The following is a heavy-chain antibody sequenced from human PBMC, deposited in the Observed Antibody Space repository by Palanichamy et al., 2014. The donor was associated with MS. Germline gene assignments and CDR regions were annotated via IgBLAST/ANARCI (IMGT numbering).Heavy chain of an antibody. CDR1: GYTFTDYA. D-gene: IGHD3-3*01. J-gene: IGHJ4*02. CDR2: INAGNGNT. CDR3: ARGLWSSSRVGYYFDN. Sequence: QVQLVQSGAEVKKPGASVKVSCKASGYTFTDYAMNWVRQAPGQRLEWMGWINAGNGNTKYSQKFQGRVTLTRDTSASTAYMELSRLTSEDTAVYYCARGLWSSSRVGYYFDNWGQGTLVTVSS. V-gene: IGHV1-3*01.